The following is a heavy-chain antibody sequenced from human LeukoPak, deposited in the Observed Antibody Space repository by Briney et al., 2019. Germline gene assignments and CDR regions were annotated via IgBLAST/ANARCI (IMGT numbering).Heavy chain of an antibody. D-gene: IGHD2-2*01. CDR1: GFTLSSYD. Sequence: GSLRLSCAASGFTLSSYDMSWVRQAPGKGLEWVSAISGSGGSTYYADSVKGRFTISRDNSKNTLYLQMNSLRAEDTAVYYCAKGGGSSTNLFDYWGQGTLVTVSS. CDR2: ISGSGGST. CDR3: AKGGGSSTNLFDY. V-gene: IGHV3-23*01. J-gene: IGHJ4*02.